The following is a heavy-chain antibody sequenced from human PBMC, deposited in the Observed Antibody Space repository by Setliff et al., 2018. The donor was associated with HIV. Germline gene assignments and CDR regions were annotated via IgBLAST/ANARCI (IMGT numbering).Heavy chain of an antibody. CDR2: IYHSGST. D-gene: IGHD1-1*01. CDR3: ARERLSRLGFDY. CDR1: GYSISSGYY. J-gene: IGHJ4*02. V-gene: IGHV4-38-2*02. Sequence: PSETLSLTCTVSGYSISSGYYWGWIRQPPGKGLEWIGSIYHSGSTYYNPSLQSRVTISVDTSKNQFSLMLGSMTAADTAVYYCARERLSRLGFDYWGQGTLVTVSS.